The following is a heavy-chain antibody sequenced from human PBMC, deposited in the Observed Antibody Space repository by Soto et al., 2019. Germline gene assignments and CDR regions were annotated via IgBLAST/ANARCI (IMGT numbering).Heavy chain of an antibody. V-gene: IGHV6-1*01. D-gene: IGHD6-13*01. Sequence: SQTLSLTCAISGDSVSRNIAAWNWVRQSPSRGLEWLGRTKYRSKWYTDYATSVKSRISINPYTSKNQVSLQLNSVSPEDTAVYYCAREGSSTWTYCVDFWGQGILVTVSS. J-gene: IGHJ4*02. CDR3: AREGSSTWTYCVDF. CDR1: GDSVSRNIAA. CDR2: TKYRSKWYT.